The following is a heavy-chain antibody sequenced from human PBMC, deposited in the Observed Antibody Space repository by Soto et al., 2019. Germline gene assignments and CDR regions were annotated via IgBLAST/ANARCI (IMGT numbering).Heavy chain of an antibody. Sequence: EVHLVEAGGGLVQPGESLRLSCATSGFTLSDNWMSWVRQAPGKGMEWVANIEDGGSERWYADSVTGRFTIFRDTAKNSIYLQITGLRAEDTAMYYCTRNAYWGQGTLVTVSS. J-gene: IGHJ4*02. CDR1: GFTLSDNW. CDR3: TRNAY. CDR2: IEDGGSER. V-gene: IGHV3-7*01.